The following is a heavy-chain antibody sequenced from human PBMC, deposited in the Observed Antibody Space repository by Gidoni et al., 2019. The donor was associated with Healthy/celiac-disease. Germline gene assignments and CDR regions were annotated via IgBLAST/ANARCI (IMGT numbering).Heavy chain of an antibody. CDR2: ISGSGGST. Sequence: PGKGLEWVSAISGSGGSTYYADYVKGRFTISRDNSKNTLYLQMNSLRAEDTAVYYCAKALREYSSGGASDYWGQGTLVTVSS. D-gene: IGHD6-19*01. V-gene: IGHV3-23*01. J-gene: IGHJ4*02. CDR3: AKALREYSSGGASDY.